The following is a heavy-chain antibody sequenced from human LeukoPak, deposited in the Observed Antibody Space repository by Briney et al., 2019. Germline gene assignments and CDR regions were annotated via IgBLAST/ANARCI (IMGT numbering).Heavy chain of an antibody. D-gene: IGHD6-13*01. CDR2: FYSGGNT. CDR3: AKTRNLAAAGYFDS. Sequence: GGSLRLSCAASGFTFSSNYMSWVRQAPGKGLEWVSVFYSGGNTYYSDSVKDRFTIPRDNSKYMLYLQMNSLRPDDTAVYYCAKTRNLAAAGYFDSWGQGTLVTVSS. V-gene: IGHV3-66*02. J-gene: IGHJ4*02. CDR1: GFTFSSNY.